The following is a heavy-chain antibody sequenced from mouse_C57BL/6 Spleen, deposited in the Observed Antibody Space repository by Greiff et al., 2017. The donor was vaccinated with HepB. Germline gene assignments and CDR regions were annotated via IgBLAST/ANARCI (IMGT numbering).Heavy chain of an antibody. J-gene: IGHJ2*01. CDR3: AREGHDTNYLEY. CDR2: IDPTDSYT. D-gene: IGHD3-3*01. Sequence: QVQLQQPGAELVMPGASVKLSCKASGYTFTSYWMHWVKQRPGQGLEWIGEIDPTDSYTNYNQKFKGKSTLTVDKSSSTAYMQLSSLTSEDSAVYYCAREGHDTNYLEYWGQGTPLTVSS. CDR1: GYTFTSYW. V-gene: IGHV1-69*01.